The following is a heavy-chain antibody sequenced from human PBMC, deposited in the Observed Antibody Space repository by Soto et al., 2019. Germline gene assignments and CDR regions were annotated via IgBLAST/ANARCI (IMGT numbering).Heavy chain of an antibody. CDR3: ARDGRYSYGGYYFDY. Sequence: QVQLVESGGGAVQPGRSLRLSCAASGFTFSSFAMHWVRQAPGKGLEWVAVISNDGSNKYYADSVKGRFTISRDNSKNTLYLQMNSLRTEDTAVYYCARDGRYSYGGYYFDYWGQGTLVTVSS. CDR2: ISNDGSNK. V-gene: IGHV3-30-3*01. D-gene: IGHD5-18*01. CDR1: GFTFSSFA. J-gene: IGHJ4*02.